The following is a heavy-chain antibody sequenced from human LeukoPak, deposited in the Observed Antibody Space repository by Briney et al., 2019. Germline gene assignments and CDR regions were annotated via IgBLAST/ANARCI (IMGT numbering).Heavy chain of an antibody. CDR1: GFTFSDYN. CDR3: AREPLYNWNGHGSFEI. V-gene: IGHV3-11*01. D-gene: IGHD1-1*01. Sequence: PGGSLRLSCTASGFTFSDYNMSWIRQAPGKGLEWIWYISSTSSTIDYADSVKGRFTISRDTAKSSLYLQMNSLRADDTAVYYCAREPLYNWNGHGSFEIWGQGTMVTVSS. CDR2: ISSTSSTI. J-gene: IGHJ3*02.